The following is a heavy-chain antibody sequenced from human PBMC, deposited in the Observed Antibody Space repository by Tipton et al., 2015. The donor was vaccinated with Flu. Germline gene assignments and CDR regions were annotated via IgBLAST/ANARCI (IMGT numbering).Heavy chain of an antibody. Sequence: QLVQSGAEVKKPGASVKVSCKTSGCIFTNYGVSWVRQAPGQGLEWMGWISGYNDNAKYAQKFQGRVTMTTDTSTTTVYMELRSLRSDDTAVYYCARGSGYAGDYWGQGTLVTVSS. V-gene: IGHV1-18*01. CDR2: ISGYNDNA. CDR1: GCIFTNYG. J-gene: IGHJ4*02. D-gene: IGHD6-19*01. CDR3: ARGSGYAGDY.